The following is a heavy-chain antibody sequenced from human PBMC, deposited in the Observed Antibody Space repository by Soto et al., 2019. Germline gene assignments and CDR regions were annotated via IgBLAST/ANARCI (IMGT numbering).Heavy chain of an antibody. Sequence: GGSLRLSCAASGFTFSNYFMHWVRQAPGKGLEWVAVIWYDGNNKYYADSVKGRFTISRDNSNNTLYVQMTSLRAEDTAVYYCARGLHSLFDYWGQGTLVTVSS. CDR1: GFTFSNYF. J-gene: IGHJ4*02. CDR3: ARGLHSLFDY. V-gene: IGHV3-33*01. D-gene: IGHD2-21*01. CDR2: IWYDGNNK.